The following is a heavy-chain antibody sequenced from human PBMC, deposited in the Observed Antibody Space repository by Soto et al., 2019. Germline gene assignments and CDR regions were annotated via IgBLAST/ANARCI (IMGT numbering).Heavy chain of an antibody. D-gene: IGHD2-8*01. CDR1: GDSVSTNSAT. Sequence: QTLSLTCAISGDSVSTNSATWDWIRPSPSRGLEWLGRTYYRSKGYNDYTISVKGRITINPDTSNNQLSLQLNSVTPDGTALYYCARLIGNSWLDSWGQGTLVTVSS. CDR2: TYYRSKGYN. J-gene: IGHJ5*01. V-gene: IGHV6-1*01. CDR3: ARLIGNSWLDS.